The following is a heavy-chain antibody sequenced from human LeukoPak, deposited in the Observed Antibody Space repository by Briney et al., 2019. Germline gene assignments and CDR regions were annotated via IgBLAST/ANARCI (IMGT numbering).Heavy chain of an antibody. D-gene: IGHD5-12*01. CDR1: GFTFSSYA. V-gene: IGHV3-23*01. J-gene: IGHJ4*02. Sequence: GGSLRLSCAASGFTFSSYAMSWVRQAPGKGLEWVSAISGSGGSTYYADSVKGRFTISRDNSKNTLYLQMNSLRAEDTAVYYCAKDLERGGGYDLFDYWGQGTLVTVPS. CDR2: ISGSGGST. CDR3: AKDLERGGGYDLFDY.